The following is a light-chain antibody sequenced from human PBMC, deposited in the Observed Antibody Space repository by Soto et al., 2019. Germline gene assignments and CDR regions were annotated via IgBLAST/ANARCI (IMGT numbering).Light chain of an antibody. CDR1: QSVSGTH. CDR2: GAS. J-gene: IGKJ2*01. V-gene: IGKV3-20*01. CDR3: QQYCSTPFT. Sequence: EIVLTQSPGTLSLSPGERATLSCRASQSVSGTHLAWYQQKPGQAPRLLIHGASSGASGIPDRFSGSGSGTDFTLTISSLEPEDSAVYFCQQYCSTPFTFGQGTKLEI.